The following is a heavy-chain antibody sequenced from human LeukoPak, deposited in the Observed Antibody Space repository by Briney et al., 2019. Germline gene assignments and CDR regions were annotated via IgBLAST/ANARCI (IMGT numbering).Heavy chain of an antibody. CDR1: GFTFSNYA. V-gene: IGHV3-23*01. Sequence: PGGSLRLSCAASGFTFSNYAMSWVRQAPGKGLEWVSGMSGSGGSTYYADSVKGRFTISRDNSKNTLYLQMNSLRAEDTAVYYCARGYYFGFDYWGQGTLVTVSS. D-gene: IGHD3-22*01. CDR3: ARGYYFGFDY. CDR2: MSGSGGST. J-gene: IGHJ4*02.